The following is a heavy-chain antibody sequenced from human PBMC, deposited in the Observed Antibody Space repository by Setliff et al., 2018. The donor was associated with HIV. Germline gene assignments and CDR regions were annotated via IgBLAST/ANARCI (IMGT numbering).Heavy chain of an antibody. D-gene: IGHD3-22*01. CDR1: GGSISSYY. CDR3: ARGLSFYDPGGFDY. Sequence: PSETLSLTCTVSGGSISSYYWSWIRQPPWKGLEWIGYIYTSGSTNYNPSLKSRVTISVDTSKNQFSLKLSSVTAADTAVYYCARGLSFYDPGGFDYWGQGTLVTVSS. V-gene: IGHV4-4*09. CDR2: IYTSGST. J-gene: IGHJ4*02.